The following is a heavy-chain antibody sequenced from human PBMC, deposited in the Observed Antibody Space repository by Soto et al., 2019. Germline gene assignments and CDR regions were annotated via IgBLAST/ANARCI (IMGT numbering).Heavy chain of an antibody. V-gene: IGHV4-59*01. CDR1: GGSISSYY. CDR3: ARTNYGSGLYGMDV. CDR2: IYYSGST. J-gene: IGHJ6*02. D-gene: IGHD3-10*01. Sequence: PSETLSLTCTVSGGSISSYYWSWIRQPPGKGLEWIGYIYYSGSTNYNPSLKSRVTISVDTSKNRFSLKLSSVTAADTAVYYCARTNYGSGLYGMDVWGQGTTVTVSS.